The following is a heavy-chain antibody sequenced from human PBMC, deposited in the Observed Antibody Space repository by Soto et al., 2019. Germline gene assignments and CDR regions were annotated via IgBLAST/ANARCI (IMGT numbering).Heavy chain of an antibody. D-gene: IGHD2-15*01. CDR1: GFTFSSYG. CDR2: IWYDGSNK. Sequence: GGSLRLSCAASGFTFSSYGMHWVRQAPGKGLEWVAVIWYDGSNKYYADSVKGRFTISRDNSKNTLYLQMNSLRAEDTAVYYCARVCSGGSCYSGSAYYYYMDVWGKGTTVTVSS. CDR3: ARVCSGGSCYSGSAYYYYMDV. J-gene: IGHJ6*03. V-gene: IGHV3-33*01.